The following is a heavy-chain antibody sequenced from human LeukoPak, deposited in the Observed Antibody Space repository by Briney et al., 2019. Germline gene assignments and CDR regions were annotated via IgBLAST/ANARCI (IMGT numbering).Heavy chain of an antibody. CDR1: GFTFSSSG. J-gene: IGHJ4*02. D-gene: IGHD4-17*01. CDR3: VKALRLVTTHYDY. CDR2: ITSNGGST. Sequence: GGSLRLSCSASGFTFSSSGMHWVRQAPGKGLEYVSAITSNGGSTYYADSVKGRFTISRDNSKNTLYLQMSSLRPDDTALYYCVKALRLVTTHYDYRGQGTLVTVSS. V-gene: IGHV3-64D*09.